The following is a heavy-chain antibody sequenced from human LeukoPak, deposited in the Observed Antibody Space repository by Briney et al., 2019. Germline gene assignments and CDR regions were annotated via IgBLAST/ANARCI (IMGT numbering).Heavy chain of an antibody. CDR2: IWYDGSNK. V-gene: IGHV3-33*01. Sequence: PGRSLRLSCAASGFTFSSYGMHWVRQAPGKGLEWVAVIWYDGSNKYYADSVKGRFTFSRDNSKNTLYLQMNSLRAEDTAVYYCATDHYYDSSGYHLEYFQHWGQGTLVTVSS. CDR1: GFTFSSYG. J-gene: IGHJ1*01. D-gene: IGHD3-22*01. CDR3: ATDHYYDSSGYHLEYFQH.